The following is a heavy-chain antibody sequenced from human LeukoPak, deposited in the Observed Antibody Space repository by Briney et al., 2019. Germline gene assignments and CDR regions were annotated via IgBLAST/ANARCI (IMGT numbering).Heavy chain of an antibody. V-gene: IGHV1-18*01. Sequence: ASVNVSCKSSGYTFTSYGISWVRQAPGQGLEWMGWISAYNGNTNYAQKLQGRVTMTTDTSTSTAYMELRSLRSDDTAVYYWARIPATTRYYYIYVRGKGATVTISS. J-gene: IGHJ6*03. CDR1: GYTFTSYG. D-gene: IGHD1-26*01. CDR3: ARIPATTRYYYIYV. CDR2: ISAYNGNT.